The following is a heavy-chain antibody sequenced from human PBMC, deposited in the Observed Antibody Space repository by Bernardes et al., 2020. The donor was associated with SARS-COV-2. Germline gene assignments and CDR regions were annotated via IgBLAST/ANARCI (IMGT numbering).Heavy chain of an antibody. CDR2: MYSIGNS. V-gene: IGHV4-39*01. D-gene: IGHD2-21*01. J-gene: IGHJ6*02. Sequence: SETLSLTCTVSGGSISSSNYYWGWIRQPPGKGLEWIGSMYSIGNSYYNPSLHSLVRSSVDTSKNHFSLRLSFVTAADTAVYYCAGSSCGIDCYIGGLRSWDYGMDVWGQGTTVTVSS. CDR3: AGSSCGIDCYIGGLRSWDYGMDV. CDR1: GGSISSSNYY.